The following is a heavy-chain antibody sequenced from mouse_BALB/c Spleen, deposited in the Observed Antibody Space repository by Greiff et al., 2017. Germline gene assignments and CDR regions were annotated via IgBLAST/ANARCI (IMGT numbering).Heavy chain of an antibody. V-gene: IGHV1-67*01. D-gene: IGHD3-3*01. CDR3: ARGDGGFAY. CDR1: GYTFTDYA. J-gene: IGHJ3*01. CDR2: ISTYYGNT. Sequence: VKLMESGPELVRPGVSVKISCKGSGYTFTDYAMHWVKQSHAKSLEWIGVISTYYGNTNYNQKFKGKATMTVDKSSSTAYMELARLTSEDSAIYYCARGDGGFAYWGQGTLVTVSA.